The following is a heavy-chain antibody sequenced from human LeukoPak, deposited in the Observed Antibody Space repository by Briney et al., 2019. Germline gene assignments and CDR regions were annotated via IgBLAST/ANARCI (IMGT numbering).Heavy chain of an antibody. CDR3: ARDISGWYMDY. V-gene: IGHV3-7*01. D-gene: IGHD6-19*01. CDR2: IKQDGSEK. CDR1: GFTFSSYW. J-gene: IGHJ4*02. Sequence: PGGSLRLSCAASGFTFSSYWMSWVRQAPGKGLEWVANIKQDGSEKYYVDSVKGRFTISRDNAKNSPYLQMNSLRAEDTAVYYCARDISGWYMDYWGQGTLVTVSS.